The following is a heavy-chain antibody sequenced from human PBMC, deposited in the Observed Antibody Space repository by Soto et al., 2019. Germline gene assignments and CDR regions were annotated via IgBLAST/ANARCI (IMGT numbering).Heavy chain of an antibody. V-gene: IGHV3-7*05. CDR3: ARDWMKNIIDY. J-gene: IGHJ4*02. D-gene: IGHD1-20*01. Sequence: TGGALRLSCGAFWGTLRRFWMSWVRQAPGKGLEWVANIKHDGSEKYYVDSVKGRFAIFRDNANNSLYLQMNSLRAEDTAVYYCARDWMKNIIDYWGQGALVTVSS. CDR1: WGTLRRFW. CDR2: IKHDGSEK.